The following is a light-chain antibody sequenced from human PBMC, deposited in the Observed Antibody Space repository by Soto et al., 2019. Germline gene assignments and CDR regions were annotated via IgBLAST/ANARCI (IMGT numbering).Light chain of an antibody. CDR1: QSISSH. V-gene: IGKV1-39*01. CDR3: HQRYSMPLT. J-gene: IGKJ3*01. CDR2: EAS. Sequence: DIQMTQSPSSLSASVGDRVTITCRASQSISSHLNWYQQKPGKAPQLLIYEASSLQGGVPSRFSGSGSGTDFTLTISRLQADDCAIYYCHQRYSMPLTFGPG.